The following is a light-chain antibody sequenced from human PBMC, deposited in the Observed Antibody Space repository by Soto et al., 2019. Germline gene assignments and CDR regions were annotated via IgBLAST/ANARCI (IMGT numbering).Light chain of an antibody. V-gene: IGLV4-69*01. CDR1: SGHSSYS. CDR3: QTWGTRPNWV. J-gene: IGLJ3*02. CDR2: LNSVGSH. Sequence: QPVLTQSPSASASLGPSVTLTCTLSSGHSSYSIAWHQQQPEKGPTYLMKLNSVGSHSKEAGIPDRFSGSISGAERYLTSSRIQSEDEADYYCQTWGTRPNWVLGGGTKRTVL.